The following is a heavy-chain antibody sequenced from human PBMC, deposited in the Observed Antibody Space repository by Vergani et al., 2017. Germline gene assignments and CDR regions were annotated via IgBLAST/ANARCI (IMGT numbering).Heavy chain of an antibody. CDR2: ISGSGGST. CDR1: GFTFRSYA. Sequence: EVQLLESGGGLVQPGGSLRLSCAASGFTFRSYAMSWVRQAPGKGLEWGSAISGSGGSTYYADSVKGRFTIARDNSKNTLYLQMNSLRAEDTAVYYCAKDRGVITMVRGAHDYWGQGTLVTVSS. CDR3: AKDRGVITMVRGAHDY. J-gene: IGHJ4*02. D-gene: IGHD3-10*01. V-gene: IGHV3-23*01.